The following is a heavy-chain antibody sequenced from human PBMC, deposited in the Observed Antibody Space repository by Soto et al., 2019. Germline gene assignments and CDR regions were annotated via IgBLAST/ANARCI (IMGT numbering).Heavy chain of an antibody. CDR2: IKQDGSEK. Sequence: EVQLVESGGGLVQPGGSLRLSCAASGFTFSSYWMSWVRQARGKGLEWVDNIKQDGSEKYYVDSVKGRFTISRDNAKNSLYLQMSSLRAEDTAVYYCASDVDVDIVSPSGDYWGQGTLVTVSS. D-gene: IGHD5-12*01. V-gene: IGHV3-7*05. CDR3: ASDVDVDIVSPSGDY. J-gene: IGHJ4*02. CDR1: GFTFSSYW.